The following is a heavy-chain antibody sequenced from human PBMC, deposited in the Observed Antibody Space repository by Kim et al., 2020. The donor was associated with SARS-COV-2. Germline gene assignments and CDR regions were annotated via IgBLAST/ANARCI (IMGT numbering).Heavy chain of an antibody. J-gene: IGHJ3*02. CDR2: IYYSGST. CDR3: ARAPKSGDSSGYYFDAFDI. CDR1: GGSISSYY. D-gene: IGHD3-22*01. Sequence: SETLSLTCTVSGGSISSYYWSWIRQPPGKGLEWIGYIYYSGSTNYNPSLKSRVTISVDTSKNQFSLKLSSVTAADTAVYYCARAPKSGDSSGYYFDAFDIWGQGTMVTVSS. V-gene: IGHV4-59*13.